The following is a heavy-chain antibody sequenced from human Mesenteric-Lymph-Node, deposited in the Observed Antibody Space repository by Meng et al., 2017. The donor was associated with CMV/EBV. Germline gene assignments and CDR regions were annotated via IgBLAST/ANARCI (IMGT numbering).Heavy chain of an antibody. CDR1: GFIFSSYS. CDR3: ARVCGGSCFAFDI. J-gene: IGHJ3*02. CDR2: ISSSRSTI. V-gene: IGHV3-48*04. Sequence: GGLLRPSCAASGFIFSSYSMNWVRQAPGKGLEWVSYISSSRSTIYYADTVKGRFAISRDNARKSLYLQMNSLRVEDTAVYYCARVCGGSCFAFDIWGQGTMVTVSS. D-gene: IGHD2-15*01.